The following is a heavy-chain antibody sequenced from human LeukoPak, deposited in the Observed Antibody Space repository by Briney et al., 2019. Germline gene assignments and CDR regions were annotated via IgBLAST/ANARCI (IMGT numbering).Heavy chain of an antibody. J-gene: IGHJ6*03. CDR1: GGSFSGYY. V-gene: IGHV4-34*01. CDR3: ARGFDYYYMDV. CDR2: IYHSGTS. Sequence: KPSETLSLTCAVYGGSFSGYYWGWIRQPPGKGLEWIGNIYHSGTSYYKPSLKSRVTFSLDMSKNQFSLKLGSVTAADTAVYYCARGFDYYYMDVWGKGITVIVSS.